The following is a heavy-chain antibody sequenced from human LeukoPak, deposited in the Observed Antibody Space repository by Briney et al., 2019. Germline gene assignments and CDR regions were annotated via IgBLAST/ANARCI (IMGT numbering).Heavy chain of an antibody. CDR1: GFTFSSYG. CDR2: IRYDGSNK. J-gene: IGHJ6*03. CDR3: AKDHNDILTGAWEDYYYYYYMDV. Sequence: GGSLRLSCAASGFTFSSYGMHWVRQAPGKGLEWVAFIRYDGSNKYYADSVKGRFTISRDNSKNTLYLQMNSLRAEDTAVYYCAKDHNDILTGAWEDYYYYYYMDVWGKGTTVTVSS. D-gene: IGHD3-9*01. V-gene: IGHV3-30*02.